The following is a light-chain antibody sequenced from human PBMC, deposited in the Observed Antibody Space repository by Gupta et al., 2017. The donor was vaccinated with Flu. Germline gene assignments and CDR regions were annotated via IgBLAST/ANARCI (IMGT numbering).Light chain of an antibody. V-gene: IGKV3-11*01. CDR3: QQRSYWPMT. J-gene: IGKJ1*01. CDR1: QSVSHS. Sequence: EIVLTQSPATLSVSPGERATLSCRASQSVSHSLGLYQQKPGQAPRLLIHDASHRATGTPARFSGSGAGTDFTLTISSLEPEDFAVYYCQQRSYWPMTFGQGTKVEVK. CDR2: DAS.